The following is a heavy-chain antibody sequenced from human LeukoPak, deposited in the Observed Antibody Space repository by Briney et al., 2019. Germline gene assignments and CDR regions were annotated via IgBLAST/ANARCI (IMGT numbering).Heavy chain of an antibody. CDR2: ISSSSSYI. CDR1: GFTFSSYS. D-gene: IGHD3-9*01. CDR3: AKDEVGDILTGYYSNWFDH. V-gene: IGHV3-21*04. J-gene: IGHJ5*02. Sequence: GGTLRLSCAASGFTFSSYSMNWVRQAPGKGLQLVSSISSSSSYIYYADSVKGRLIISSDNAKNSLFLQMNSLRDKDTAVYYFAKDEVGDILTGYYSNWFDHWGQGTLVTVSS.